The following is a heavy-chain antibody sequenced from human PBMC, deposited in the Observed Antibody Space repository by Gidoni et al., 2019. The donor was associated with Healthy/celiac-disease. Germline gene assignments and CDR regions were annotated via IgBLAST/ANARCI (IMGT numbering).Heavy chain of an antibody. CDR2: ISWNSGSI. V-gene: IGHV3-9*01. CDR1: GFTFDDYA. Sequence: EVQLVESGGGLVQPGRSLRLSCAASGFTFDDYAMHWVRQAPGKGLEWVSGISWNSGSIGYADPVKGRFTISRDNAKNSLYLQMNSLRAEDTALYYCAKDFNYYDSSGSLDYWGQGTLVTVSS. CDR3: AKDFNYYDSSGSLDY. D-gene: IGHD3-22*01. J-gene: IGHJ4*02.